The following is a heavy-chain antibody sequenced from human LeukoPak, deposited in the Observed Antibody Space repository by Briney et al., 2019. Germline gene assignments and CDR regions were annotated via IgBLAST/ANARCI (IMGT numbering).Heavy chain of an antibody. V-gene: IGHV3-48*04. D-gene: IGHD3-3*01. CDR1: GFTFSSYS. CDR2: ISSSSSTI. J-gene: IGHJ4*02. CDR3: ARGLLYYDFWSGPPPAYFDY. Sequence: GGSLRLSCAASGFTFSSYSMNWVRQAPGKGLEWVSYISSSSSTIYYADSVKGRFTISRDNAKNSLYLQMNSLRAEDTAVYYCARGLLYYDFWSGPPPAYFDYWGQGTLVTVSS.